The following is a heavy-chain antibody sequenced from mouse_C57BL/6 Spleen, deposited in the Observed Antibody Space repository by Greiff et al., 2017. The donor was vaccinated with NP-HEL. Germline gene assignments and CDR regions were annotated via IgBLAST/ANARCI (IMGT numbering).Heavy chain of an antibody. CDR3: ARDGAYYFDY. J-gene: IGHJ2*01. Sequence: VQLQQSGPVLVKPGASVKMSCKASGYTFTDYYMNWVKQSHGKSLEWIGVINPYNGGTSYNQKFKGKATLTVDKSSSTAYMELNSLTSEDSAVYYCARDGAYYFDYWGQGTTLTVSS. V-gene: IGHV1-19*01. CDR2: INPYNGGT. CDR1: GYTFTDYY.